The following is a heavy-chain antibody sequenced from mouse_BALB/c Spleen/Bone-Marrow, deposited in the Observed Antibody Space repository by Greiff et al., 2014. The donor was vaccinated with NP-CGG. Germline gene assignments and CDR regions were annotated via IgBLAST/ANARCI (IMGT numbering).Heavy chain of an antibody. CDR1: GYTFSSYW. CDR3: ARGGYYGSSYEDYAMDY. J-gene: IGHJ4*01. D-gene: IGHD1-1*01. V-gene: IGHV1-9*01. CDR2: ILPGSGST. Sequence: VKLMESGAALMKPGASVKISCKATGYTFSSYWIEWVKQRPGHGLEWIGEILPGSGSTNYNEKFKGKATFTADTSSNTAYMQLSSLTSEDSAVYYCARGGYYGSSYEDYAMDYWGQGTSVTVSS.